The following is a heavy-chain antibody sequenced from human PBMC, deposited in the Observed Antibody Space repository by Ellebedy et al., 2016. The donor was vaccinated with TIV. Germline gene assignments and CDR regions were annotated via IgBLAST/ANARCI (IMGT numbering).Heavy chain of an antibody. CDR2: VSFDGNKK. D-gene: IGHD4-17*01. J-gene: IGHJ3*01. CDR1: GFTLSEYV. CDR3: AREDGDYPVDAFDV. V-gene: IGHV3-30*03. Sequence: GGSLRLXXEVSGFTLSEYVMNWVRQAPGKGLEWVAVVSFDGNKKYYSDSVKGRFTISRDNSKNTLHLHMDNLRTEDTAVYYCAREDGDYPVDAFDVWGQGTMVTVSS.